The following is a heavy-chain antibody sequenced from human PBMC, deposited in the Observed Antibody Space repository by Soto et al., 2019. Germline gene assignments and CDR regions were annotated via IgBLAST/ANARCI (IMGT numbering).Heavy chain of an antibody. CDR3: AKGVTVTGSTKYFDF. CDR1: GFIFTNYA. D-gene: IGHD3-3*01. J-gene: IGHJ4*02. CDR2: ISAGGGKDT. V-gene: IGHV3-23*01. Sequence: GGSLRLSCAASGFIFTNYAMSWVRQAPGRGLEWVSVISAGGGKDTFYADSVKGRFTISRDNSRNTNYLQMNSLRADDTAIYYCAKGVTVTGSTKYFDFWGQGIVVTVSS.